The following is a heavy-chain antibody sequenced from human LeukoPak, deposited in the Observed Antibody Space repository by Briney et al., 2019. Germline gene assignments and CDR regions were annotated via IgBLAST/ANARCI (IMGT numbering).Heavy chain of an antibody. Sequence: TSETLSLTCAVYGGSFSGYYWSWIRQPPGKGLEWIGEINHSGSTNYNPSLKSRVTISVDTSKNQFSLKLSSVTAADTAVYYCARARGDYGDYQPLDYYYMDVWGKGTTVTVSS. J-gene: IGHJ6*03. CDR1: GGSFSGYY. D-gene: IGHD4-17*01. CDR3: ARARGDYGDYQPLDYYYMDV. CDR2: INHSGST. V-gene: IGHV4-34*01.